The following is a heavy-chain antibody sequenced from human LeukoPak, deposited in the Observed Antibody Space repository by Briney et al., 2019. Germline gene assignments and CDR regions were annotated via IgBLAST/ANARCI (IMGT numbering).Heavy chain of an antibody. Sequence: SETLSLTCAVYGGSFSGYYWSWIRQPPGKGLEWIGEINHSGSTNYNPSLKSRVTISVDTSKNQFSLKLSSVTAADTAVYYCARVGYSSSWDYDYWGQGTLVTVSS. CDR2: INHSGST. CDR1: GGSFSGYY. J-gene: IGHJ4*02. V-gene: IGHV4-34*01. CDR3: ARVGYSSSWDYDY. D-gene: IGHD6-13*01.